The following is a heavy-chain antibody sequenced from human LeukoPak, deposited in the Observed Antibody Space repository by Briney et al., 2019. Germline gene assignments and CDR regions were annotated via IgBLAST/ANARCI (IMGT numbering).Heavy chain of an antibody. CDR3: TTDGGITIRPLFDF. V-gene: IGHV3-15*01. Sequence: PGGSLRLSCAASGITFTSAWMGWVRQAPGKWLEWVGRIKSKTDGGTTDYAAPVRGRFTISTDDSKITSYLQMNNLKIEDTAVYYCTTDGGITIRPLFDFWGQGTLVTVSS. CDR1: GITFTSAW. J-gene: IGHJ4*02. D-gene: IGHD1-14*01. CDR2: IKSKTDGGTT.